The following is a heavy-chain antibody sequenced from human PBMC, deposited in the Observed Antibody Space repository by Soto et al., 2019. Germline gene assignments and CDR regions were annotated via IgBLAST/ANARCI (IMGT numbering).Heavy chain of an antibody. V-gene: IGHV3-15*01. CDR2: IKSKTDGGTT. Sequence: VGSLRLSCAASGFTFSNAWMSWVRQAPGKGLEWVGRIKSKTDGGTTDYAAPVKGRFTISRDDSKNTLYLQMNSLKTEDTAVYYCTTPYYDSSGYCAFDIWGQGTMVTVSS. CDR1: GFTFSNAW. D-gene: IGHD3-22*01. CDR3: TTPYYDSSGYCAFDI. J-gene: IGHJ3*02.